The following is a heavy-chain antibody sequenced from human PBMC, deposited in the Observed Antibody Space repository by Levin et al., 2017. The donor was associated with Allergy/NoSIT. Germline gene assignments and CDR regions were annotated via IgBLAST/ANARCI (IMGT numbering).Heavy chain of an antibody. CDR2: ISGSGGST. Sequence: GGSLRLSCAASGFTFSSYAMSWVRQAPGKGLEWVSAISGSGGSTYYADSVKGRFTISRDNSKNTLYLQMNSLRAEDTAVYYCAKDSGRSDYGDYGSVRAEYFQHWGQGTLVTVSS. CDR1: GFTFSSYA. D-gene: IGHD4-17*01. V-gene: IGHV3-23*01. CDR3: AKDSGRSDYGDYGSVRAEYFQH. J-gene: IGHJ1*01.